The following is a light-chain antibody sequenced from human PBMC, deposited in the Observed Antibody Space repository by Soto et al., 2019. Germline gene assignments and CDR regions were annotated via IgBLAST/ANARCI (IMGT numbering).Light chain of an antibody. CDR1: QSVSSC. Sequence: EIQMTQSPSTLSASVGDRVTITCRASQSVSSCLAWYQQKPGKAPKLLVHAASTLLSGVPSRFSGSVSGTEFILTIGSLQPDDFATYYCQQYKSYPWTFGQGTKV. V-gene: IGKV1-5*01. J-gene: IGKJ1*01. CDR2: AAS. CDR3: QQYKSYPWT.